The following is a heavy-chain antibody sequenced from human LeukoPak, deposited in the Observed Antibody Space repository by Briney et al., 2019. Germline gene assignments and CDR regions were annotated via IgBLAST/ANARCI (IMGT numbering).Heavy chain of an antibody. V-gene: IGHV4-34*01. Sequence: PSETLSLTCAVDGGSFSFYYWSWIRQTPGKGLEWIGEINHSGSSKYNPSLKSRVTISVDTSKNQFSLKPNSVTAADTAVYYCARRSQDFDFWGQGILVTVSA. CDR1: GGSFSFYY. CDR2: INHSGSS. J-gene: IGHJ4*02. CDR3: ARRSQDFDF.